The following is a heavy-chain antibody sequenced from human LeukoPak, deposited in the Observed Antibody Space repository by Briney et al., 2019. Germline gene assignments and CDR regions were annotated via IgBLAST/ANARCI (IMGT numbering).Heavy chain of an antibody. Sequence: SETLSLTCAVYGGSFSGYYWSWIRQPPGKGLEWIGEINHSGSTNYNPSLKSRVTISVDTSKNQFSLKLSSVTAADTAVYYCARGPAGRYFDWINYFDPWGQGTLVTVSS. D-gene: IGHD3-9*01. V-gene: IGHV4-34*01. CDR3: ARGPAGRYFDWINYFDP. CDR2: INHSGST. J-gene: IGHJ5*02. CDR1: GGSFSGYY.